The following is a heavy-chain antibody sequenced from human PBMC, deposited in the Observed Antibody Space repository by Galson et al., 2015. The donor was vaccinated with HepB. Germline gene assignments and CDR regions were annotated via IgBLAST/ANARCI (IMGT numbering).Heavy chain of an antibody. CDR1: GFTFSSYS. D-gene: IGHD3-22*01. Sequence: SLRLSCAASGFTFSSYSMNWVRQAPGKGLEWVSSISSSSSYIYYADSVKGRFTISRDNAKNSLYLQMNSLRAEDTAVYYCATYPITHYYDSRVFDYWGQGTLVTVSS. J-gene: IGHJ4*02. V-gene: IGHV3-21*01. CDR2: ISSSSSYI. CDR3: ATYPITHYYDSRVFDY.